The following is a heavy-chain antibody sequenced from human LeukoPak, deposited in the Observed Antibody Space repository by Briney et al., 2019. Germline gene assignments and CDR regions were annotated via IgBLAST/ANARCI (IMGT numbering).Heavy chain of an antibody. CDR1: GGSFSGYY. CDR3: ARSPNYYDSSGYYLNWFDP. Sequence: SETLSLTCAVYGGSFSGYYWSWIRQPPGKGLEWIGYFYYSGSTNYNPSLKSRVTISVDTSKNQFSLKLSSVTAADTAVYYCARSPNYYDSSGYYLNWFDPWGQGTLVTVSS. CDR2: FYYSGST. V-gene: IGHV4-59*01. D-gene: IGHD3-22*01. J-gene: IGHJ5*02.